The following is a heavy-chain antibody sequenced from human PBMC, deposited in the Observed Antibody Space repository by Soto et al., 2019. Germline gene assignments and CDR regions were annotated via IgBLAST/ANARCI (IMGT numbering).Heavy chain of an antibody. V-gene: IGHV1-69*02. CDR1: GGTFSSYT. CDR2: IIPILGIA. D-gene: IGHD2-2*01. CDR3: ARAPPRYCSSTSCSDAFDI. Sequence: QVQLVQSGAEVKKPGSSVKVSCKASGGTFSSYTISWVRQAPGQGLEWMGRIIPILGIANYAQKFQGRVTITADKSTSTAYMELSSLRSEDTAVYYCARAPPRYCSSTSCSDAFDIWGQGTMVTVSS. J-gene: IGHJ3*02.